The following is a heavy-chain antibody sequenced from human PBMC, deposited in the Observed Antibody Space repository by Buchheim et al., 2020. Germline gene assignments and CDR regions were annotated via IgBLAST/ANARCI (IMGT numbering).Heavy chain of an antibody. CDR2: ISYDGSNK. CDR3: AKVAGFDP. CDR1: GSTFSSYG. Sequence: QVQLVESGGGVVQPGRSLRLSCAASGSTFSSYGMHWVRQAPGKGLEWVAVISYDGSNKYYADSVKGRFILSRDNSKNTLFLQMNSLRAEDTAVYYCAKVAGFDPWGQGTL. V-gene: IGHV3-30*18. J-gene: IGHJ5*02.